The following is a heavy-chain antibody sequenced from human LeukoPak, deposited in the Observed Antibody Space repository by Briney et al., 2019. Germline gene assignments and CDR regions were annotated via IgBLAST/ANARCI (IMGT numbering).Heavy chain of an antibody. CDR1: GYTLTGHY. Sequence: WASVKVSCKASGYTLTGHYIHWVRQAPGQGLEWMGWISPHSGFTMYPQRFQGRVTMTTDTSISTAFLEVRRLRSGDTAAYYCVRQTGDDALDIWGQGTMITVYS. D-gene: IGHD7-27*01. CDR3: VRQTGDDALDI. V-gene: IGHV1-2*02. J-gene: IGHJ3*02. CDR2: ISPHSGFT.